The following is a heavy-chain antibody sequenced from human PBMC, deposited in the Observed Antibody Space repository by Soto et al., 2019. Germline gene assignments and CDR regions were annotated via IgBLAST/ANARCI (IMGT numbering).Heavy chain of an antibody. Sequence: PSETLSLTCTVSGGALSSYYWSWIRQPSGKGLEWIGRIYTSGSPNYNPSLQSRVTMSVDTSKNQFSLKLSSVTAADTAVYYCARDLKFGQADYWGQGSQVTVSS. CDR1: GGALSSYY. V-gene: IGHV4-4*07. D-gene: IGHD3-10*01. J-gene: IGHJ4*02. CDR3: ARDLKFGQADY. CDR2: IYTSGSP.